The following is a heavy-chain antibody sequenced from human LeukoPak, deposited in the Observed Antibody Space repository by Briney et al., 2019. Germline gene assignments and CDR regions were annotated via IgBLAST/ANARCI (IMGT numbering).Heavy chain of an antibody. CDR1: GFTFSSYW. D-gene: IGHD3-10*01. Sequence: PGGSLRLSCEASGFTFSSYWMHWVRQIPGKGLMWVSRIESNGLTLYADSVRDRFTISRDNGKNTIYLQMSNLRVDDTAIYYCARAATYFYGSVTYDWFESWGQGTLVTVSS. CDR2: IESNGLT. J-gene: IGHJ5*01. V-gene: IGHV3-74*01. CDR3: ARAATYFYGSVTYDWFES.